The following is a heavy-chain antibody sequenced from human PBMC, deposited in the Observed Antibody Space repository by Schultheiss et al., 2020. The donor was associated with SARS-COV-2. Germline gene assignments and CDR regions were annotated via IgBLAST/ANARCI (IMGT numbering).Heavy chain of an antibody. V-gene: IGHV4-61*01. Sequence: SETLSLTCTVSGASVSSSNYYWSWIRQPPGKGLEWIGYIYYSGSTNYNPSLKSRVTISVDRSKNQFSLKLTSVTAADTAVYYCARRVPSTYGMDVWGQGTTVTVSS. CDR3: ARRVPSTYGMDV. D-gene: IGHD1-26*01. CDR2: IYYSGST. J-gene: IGHJ6*02. CDR1: GASVSSSNYY.